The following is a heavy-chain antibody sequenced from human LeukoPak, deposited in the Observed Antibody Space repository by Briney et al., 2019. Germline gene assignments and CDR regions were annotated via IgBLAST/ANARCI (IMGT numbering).Heavy chain of an antibody. CDR1: GGSVSSGSYY. CDR2: IYYSGST. Sequence: SGPGLVKPSETLSLTCTVSGGSVSSGSYYWSWIRQPPGKGLEWIGYIYYSGSTNYNPSLKSRVTISVDTSKNQFSLKVSSVTAADTAVYYCARGCGDGYNSVLCAFDYWGQGTLVTVSS. CDR3: ARGCGDGYNSVLCAFDY. V-gene: IGHV4-61*01. D-gene: IGHD5-24*01. J-gene: IGHJ4*02.